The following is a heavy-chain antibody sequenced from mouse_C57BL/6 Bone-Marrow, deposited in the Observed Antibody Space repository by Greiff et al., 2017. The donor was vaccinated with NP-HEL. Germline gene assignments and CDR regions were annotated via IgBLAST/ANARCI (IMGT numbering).Heavy chain of an antibody. Sequence: QVQLQQSGPGLVQPSQSLSITCTVSGFSLTSYGVHWVRQSPGKGLEWLGVIWSGGSTDYNAAFISRLSISKDNSRSQVFFKMNSLQADDTAIYYCARKNYGSGYFDVWGTGTTVTVSS. J-gene: IGHJ1*03. V-gene: IGHV2-2*01. CDR3: ARKNYGSGYFDV. D-gene: IGHD1-1*01. CDR2: IWSGGST. CDR1: GFSLTSYG.